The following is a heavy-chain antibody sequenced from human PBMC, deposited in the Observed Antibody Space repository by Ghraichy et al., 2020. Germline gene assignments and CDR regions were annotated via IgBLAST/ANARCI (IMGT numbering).Heavy chain of an antibody. CDR2: ISYDGSNK. D-gene: IGHD6-13*01. V-gene: IGHV3-30*03. J-gene: IGHJ4*02. CDR1: GFTFSSHG. CDR3: AREPIIDYSSYFDC. Sequence: GGSLRLSCAASGFTFSSHGMHWVRQAPGQGLEWVAVISYDGSNKYYADSVKGRFTISRDNSKRSLFLQMNSLRAEDTAVYYCAREPIIDYSSYFDCWGQGTLVTVSS.